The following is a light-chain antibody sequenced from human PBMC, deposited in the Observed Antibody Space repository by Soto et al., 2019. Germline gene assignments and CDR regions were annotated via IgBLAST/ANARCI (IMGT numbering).Light chain of an antibody. CDR1: QSISSY. CDR2: SAS. CDR3: QQSYSTPWT. V-gene: IGKV1-39*01. Sequence: DIQMTQSPSSLSVSVGDRVTITCRASQSISSYLNWYHQKPGKAPKLLIYSASSLQSGVPSRFSGSGSGTDFTLTISSLQPEDFATYYCQQSYSTPWTFGQGTNVEIK. J-gene: IGKJ1*01.